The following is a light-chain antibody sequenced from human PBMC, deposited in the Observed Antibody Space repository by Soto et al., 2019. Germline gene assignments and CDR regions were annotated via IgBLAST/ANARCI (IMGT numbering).Light chain of an antibody. V-gene: IGKV3-15*01. CDR2: DES. CDR1: QSVSSN. CDR3: QQYNHWPRT. J-gene: IGKJ4*02. Sequence: IVLTRSPVTLSLSPGDRTTLSCRASQSVSSNLAWYQQRPGQAPRLLIYDESTRATGIPSRFSGSGSGTEFTLTISSLKSEDFAVYYCQQYNHWPRTFGRGTKLEIK.